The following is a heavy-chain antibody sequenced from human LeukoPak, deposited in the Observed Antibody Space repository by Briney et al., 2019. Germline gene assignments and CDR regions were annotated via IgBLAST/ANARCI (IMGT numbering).Heavy chain of an antibody. CDR2: ISYDGSNK. J-gene: IGHJ4*02. V-gene: IGHV3-30*18. Sequence: GGSLRLSCAASGFTFSSYGMHWVRQAPGKGLEWVAVISYDGSNKYYADSVKGRFTISRDNSKNTLYLQMNSLRAEDTAVYYCAKKRALGEVEYSSSYFDYCGEGTLVTVSS. CDR3: AKKRALGEVEYSSSYFDY. D-gene: IGHD6-6*01. CDR1: GFTFSSYG.